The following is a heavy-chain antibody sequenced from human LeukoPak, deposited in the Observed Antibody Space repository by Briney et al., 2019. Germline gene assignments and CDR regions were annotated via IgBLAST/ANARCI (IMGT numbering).Heavy chain of an antibody. Sequence: GSLRLSCAACGFTFSSYAMSWVRQAPGKGLEWVSAISGSGGSTYYADSVKGRFTISRDNSKNTLYLQMNSLRAEHTAVYYCAKVFCSGGNCYKGDAFYIWGQGTMVTVSS. D-gene: IGHD2-15*01. V-gene: IGHV3-23*01. CDR1: GFTFSSYA. CDR2: ISGSGGST. J-gene: IGHJ3*02. CDR3: AKVFCSGGNCYKGDAFYI.